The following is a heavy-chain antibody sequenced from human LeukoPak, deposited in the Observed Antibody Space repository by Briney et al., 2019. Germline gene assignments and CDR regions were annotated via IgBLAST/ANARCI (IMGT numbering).Heavy chain of an antibody. CDR1: GFTISNYN. CDR3: ARVGYSSSFDL. D-gene: IGHD6-13*01. Sequence: QSGGSLRLSCAASGFTISNYNINWVRQAPGKGLEWVSYISDNTGTIYYADSVQGRFTISRDNAKNSLFLQMNSLRAEDTAVYYCARVGYSSSFDLWGQGTLVTVSS. CDR2: ISDNTGTI. J-gene: IGHJ4*02. V-gene: IGHV3-48*01.